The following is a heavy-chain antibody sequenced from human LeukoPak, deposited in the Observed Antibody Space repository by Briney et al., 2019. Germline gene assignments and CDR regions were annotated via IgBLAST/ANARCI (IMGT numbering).Heavy chain of an antibody. CDR1: GYTFTSYY. Sequence: ASVKVSCKASGYTFTSYYMHWVRQAPGQGLEWVGIINPSGGSTSYAQKFQGRVTMTRDTSTSTVYMELSSLRSEDTAVYYCAGSPPYYDSPMDVCGKGTTVTVSS. J-gene: IGHJ6*03. D-gene: IGHD5-12*01. CDR2: INPSGGST. CDR3: AGSPPYYDSPMDV. V-gene: IGHV1-46*03.